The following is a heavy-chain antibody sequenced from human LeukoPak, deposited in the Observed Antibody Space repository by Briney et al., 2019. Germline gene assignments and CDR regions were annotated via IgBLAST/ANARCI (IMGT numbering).Heavy chain of an antibody. CDR2: INPNSGGT. J-gene: IGHJ6*04. Sequence: ASVKVSCKASGYTFTGYYMHWVRQAPGQGLEWMGWINPNSGGTNYAQKFQGRVTITRDTSISTAYMELSSLRSDDTAVYYCARVLANPNQHHHLDVRGKGTTVHVSP. V-gene: IGHV1-2*02. CDR3: ARVLANPNQHHHLDV. D-gene: IGHD1-14*01. CDR1: GYTFTGYY.